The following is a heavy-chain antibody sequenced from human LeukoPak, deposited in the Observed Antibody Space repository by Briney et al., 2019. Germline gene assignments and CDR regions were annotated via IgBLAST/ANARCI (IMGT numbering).Heavy chain of an antibody. CDR1: GGSFSGYY. Sequence: SETLSLTCAVYGGSFSGYYWSWIRQSPGKGLEWIGTVYYGRTTYYNPSLNGRVTISLGTSANHFSLQLNSVTAADTAVYYCVRHDGRGGATMGAFDSWGQGSLVTVSS. CDR3: VRHDGRGGATMGAFDS. CDR2: VYYGRTT. D-gene: IGHD5-12*01. V-gene: IGHV4-34*01. J-gene: IGHJ5*01.